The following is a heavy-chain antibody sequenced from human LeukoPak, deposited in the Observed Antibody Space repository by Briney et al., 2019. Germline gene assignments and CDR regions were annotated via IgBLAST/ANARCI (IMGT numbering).Heavy chain of an antibody. V-gene: IGHV4-30-4*01. Sequence: PSGTLSLTCTVSGGSISSGDYYWSWIRQPPGKGLEWIGYIYYSGSTYYNPSLKSRVTISVDTSKNQFSLKLSSVTAADTAVYYCARPRSKNYGGNSLFFYFDYWGQGTLVTVSS. CDR3: ARPRSKNYGGNSLFFYFDY. CDR1: GGSISSGDYY. CDR2: IYYSGST. J-gene: IGHJ4*02. D-gene: IGHD4-23*01.